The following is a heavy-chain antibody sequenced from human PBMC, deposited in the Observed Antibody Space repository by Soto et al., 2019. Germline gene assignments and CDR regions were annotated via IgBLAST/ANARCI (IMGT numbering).Heavy chain of an antibody. V-gene: IGHV1-8*01. Sequence: ASVKVSCKASGYTFTSYDINWVRQATGQGLEWMGWMNPNSGNTGYAQKFQGRSTISRDDSKNTLYLQMTSLRVEDTAVYYCAKDPNGDYVGGFDMRGQGTMVTVSS. CDR3: AKDPNGDYVGGFDM. CDR1: GYTFTSYD. J-gene: IGHJ3*02. CDR2: MNPNSGNT. D-gene: IGHD4-17*01.